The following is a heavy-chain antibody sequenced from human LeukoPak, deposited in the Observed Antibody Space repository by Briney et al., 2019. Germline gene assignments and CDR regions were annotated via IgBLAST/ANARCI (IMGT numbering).Heavy chain of an antibody. CDR3: ARSVNWFDP. J-gene: IGHJ5*02. V-gene: IGHV4-59*08. CDR1: GGSTSSYY. Sequence: SETLSLTCTVSGGSTSSYYWSRIRQPPGKGLEWIGYIYYSGSTNYNPSLKSRVTISVDTSKNQFSLKLSSVTAADTAVYYCARSVNWFDPWGQGTLVTVSS. CDR2: IYYSGST.